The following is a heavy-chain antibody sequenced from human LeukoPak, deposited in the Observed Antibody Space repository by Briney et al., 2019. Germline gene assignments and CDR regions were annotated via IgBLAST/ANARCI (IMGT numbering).Heavy chain of an antibody. CDR2: INHSGST. CDR1: GGSFSGHY. CDR3: ARGRGITIFGVHFHY. D-gene: IGHD3-3*01. Sequence: PSETLSLTCAVYGGSFSGHYWSWIRQPPGKGLEWIGEINHSGSTNYNPSLKSRVTISVDTSKNQFSLKLSSVTAADTAVYYCARGRGITIFGVHFHYWGQAPLVTVPS. J-gene: IGHJ4*02. V-gene: IGHV4-34*01.